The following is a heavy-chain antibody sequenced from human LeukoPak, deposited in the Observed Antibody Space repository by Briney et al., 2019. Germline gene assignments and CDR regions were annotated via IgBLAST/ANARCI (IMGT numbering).Heavy chain of an antibody. J-gene: IGHJ4*02. D-gene: IGHD6-25*01. CDR2: IYYSGST. Sequence: PSETLSLTCTVSGGSISSYYWSWIRQPPGKGLEWIGYIYYSGSTNYNPSLKSRVTISVDTSKNQFSLKLSSVTAADTAVYYCARTPSYSSGDYFDYWGQGTLVTVSS. CDR1: GGSISSYY. CDR3: ARTPSYSSGDYFDY. V-gene: IGHV4-59*01.